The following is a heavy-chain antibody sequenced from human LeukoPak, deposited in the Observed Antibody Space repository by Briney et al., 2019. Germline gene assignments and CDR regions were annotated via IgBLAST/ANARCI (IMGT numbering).Heavy chain of an antibody. V-gene: IGHV3-7*05. CDR3: ARDGALAY. D-gene: IGHD3-3*02. J-gene: IGHJ4*02. CDR1: AFTFSPYW. Sequence: GGSLRLSCATSAFTFSPYWMSWVRQAPGKGLEGVANIKPDGSDKNYVDSVKGRFTISRDNARNSLSLQMDRLSAEDTAVYYCARDGALAYWGQGTLVTVSS. CDR2: IKPDGSDK.